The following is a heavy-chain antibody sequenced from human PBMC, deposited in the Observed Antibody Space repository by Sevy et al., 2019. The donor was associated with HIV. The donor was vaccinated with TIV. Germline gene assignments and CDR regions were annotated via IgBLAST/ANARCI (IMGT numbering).Heavy chain of an antibody. J-gene: IGHJ4*02. CDR3: ATTKDYYDTSGYPFDS. CDR2: FDPEDDEK. V-gene: IGHV1-24*01. D-gene: IGHD3-22*01. Sequence: ASVKVSCKVSGYTLTELSMHWVRQAPGKGLEWMGTFDPEDDEKICAQKFQGRVTMTEDTSTDTAYMELSRLRSEDTAVYYCATTKDYYDTSGYPFDSWGQGTLVTVSS. CDR1: GYTLTELS.